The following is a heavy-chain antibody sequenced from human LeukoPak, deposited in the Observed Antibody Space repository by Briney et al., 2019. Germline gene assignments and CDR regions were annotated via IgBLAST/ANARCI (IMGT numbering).Heavy chain of an antibody. CDR3: ARTYCSGGSCYFVYFDY. D-gene: IGHD2-15*01. CDR2: IYYSGST. Sequence: PSETLSLTCTVSGGSISSYYWSWIRQPPGKGLEWIGYIYYSGSTNYNPSLKSRVTISVDTSKNQFSLELSSVTAADTAVYYCARTYCSGGSCYFVYFDYWGQGTLVTVSS. J-gene: IGHJ4*02. V-gene: IGHV4-59*08. CDR1: GGSISSYY.